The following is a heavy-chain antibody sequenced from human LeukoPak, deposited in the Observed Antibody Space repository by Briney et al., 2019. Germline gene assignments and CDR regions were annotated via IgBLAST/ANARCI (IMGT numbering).Heavy chain of an antibody. D-gene: IGHD6-13*01. V-gene: IGHV3-66*01. Sequence: GGSLRLSCAASGFAVSDNYMSWVRQAPGKGLEWVSVFYSGGSTRYADSVKGRFTISRDNSKNTLYLQLNSLRAEDTAVYFCASSSWSSEYFHYWGQGTLVTVSS. CDR3: ASSSWSSEYFHY. J-gene: IGHJ1*01. CDR2: FYSGGST. CDR1: GFAVSDNY.